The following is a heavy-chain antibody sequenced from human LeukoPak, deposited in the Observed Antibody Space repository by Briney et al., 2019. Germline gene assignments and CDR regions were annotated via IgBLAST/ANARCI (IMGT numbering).Heavy chain of an antibody. CDR2: IYSGGST. Sequence: PGGSLRLSCAASGFTVSSNYMSWVRQAPGKGLEWVSVIYSGGSTYYADSVKGRFTISRDNSKNTLYLQMNSLRAEDTAVYYCARDPRSNDDFWSGYHYYGMDVWGQGTTVTVSS. CDR3: ARDPRSNDDFWSGYHYYGMDV. J-gene: IGHJ6*02. CDR1: GFTVSSNY. V-gene: IGHV3-53*01. D-gene: IGHD3-3*01.